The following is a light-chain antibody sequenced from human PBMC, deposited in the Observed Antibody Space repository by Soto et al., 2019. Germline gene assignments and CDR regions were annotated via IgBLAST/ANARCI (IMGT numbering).Light chain of an antibody. V-gene: IGLV2-18*02. CDR1: SSDVGINNR. J-gene: IGLJ1*01. CDR3: SSHTSSSTFV. Sequence: QSMLTQPPSVSGSPGQSVSISCAGTSSDVGINNRVSWYQQPPGTAPKLMIYGVSNRRSGVPDRFSGSKSGNTASMTISGLQAEDEADYYCSSHTSSSTFVFGTGTKVTVL. CDR2: GVS.